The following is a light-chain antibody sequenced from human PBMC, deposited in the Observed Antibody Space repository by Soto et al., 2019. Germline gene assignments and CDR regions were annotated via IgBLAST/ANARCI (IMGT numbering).Light chain of an antibody. CDR1: QSVRSNY. CDR3: QQYGSSQT. J-gene: IGKJ1*01. Sequence: EIVLTQSPGILSLSPGERATLSCRASQSVRSNYLAWYQQQRGQAPRLLIYDASIRATGIPDRFSGSGSGTDLTLTITRLEPEDFAVYYCQQYGSSQTLGQGTKVEIK. CDR2: DAS. V-gene: IGKV3-20*01.